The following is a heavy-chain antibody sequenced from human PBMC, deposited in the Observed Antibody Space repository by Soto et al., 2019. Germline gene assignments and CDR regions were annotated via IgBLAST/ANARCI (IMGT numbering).Heavy chain of an antibody. CDR3: AKRPSGYDSRGYYYFDY. Sequence: GGSLRLSCAASGFTFSSYAMSWVRQAPGKGLEWVSAISGSGGSTYYADSVKGRFTISRDNSKNTLYLQMNSLRAEDTAVYYCAKRPSGYDSRGYYYFDYWGQGTLVTVSS. V-gene: IGHV3-23*01. D-gene: IGHD3-22*01. CDR2: ISGSGGST. CDR1: GFTFSSYA. J-gene: IGHJ4*02.